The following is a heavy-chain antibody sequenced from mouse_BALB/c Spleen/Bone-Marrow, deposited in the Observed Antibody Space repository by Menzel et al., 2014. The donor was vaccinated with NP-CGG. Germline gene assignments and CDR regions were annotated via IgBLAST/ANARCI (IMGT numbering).Heavy chain of an antibody. J-gene: IGHJ3*01. V-gene: IGHV14-3*02. CDR1: GFNIKYTH. D-gene: IGHD2-3*01. CDR3: ARNGYYSACFAY. CDR2: IDPANGNT. Sequence: AQLQQSGAELVKPGASVKLSCTDSGFNIKYTHMHWVKQRPEQGLEGIGRIDPANGNTKYDSKLQGKDTIRADTSPHTPYLQLSSLTSEDTAVYYCARNGYYSACFAYWGQGTLVTVPA.